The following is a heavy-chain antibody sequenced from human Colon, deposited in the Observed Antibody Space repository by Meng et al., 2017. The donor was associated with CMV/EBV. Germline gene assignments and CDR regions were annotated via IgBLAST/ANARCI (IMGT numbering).Heavy chain of an antibody. J-gene: IGHJ4*02. CDR2: IYSGDSST. CDR3: AKGSSRGYPPSWPDKAPIDC. Sequence: GGSLRLSCAASGFTFSTYAMNWVRQAPGKGLEWVSVIYSGDSSTYYADSVKGRFTISRDNSKNTLYLQMNSLRVEDTAIYYCAKGSSRGYPPSWPDKAPIDCWGQGTLVTVSS. V-gene: IGHV3-23*03. CDR1: GFTFSTYA. D-gene: IGHD3-22*01.